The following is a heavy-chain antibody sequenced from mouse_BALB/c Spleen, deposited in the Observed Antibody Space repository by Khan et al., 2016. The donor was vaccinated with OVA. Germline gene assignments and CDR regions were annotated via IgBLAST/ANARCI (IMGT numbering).Heavy chain of an antibody. Sequence: QIQLVQSGPELKKPGETVKISCKASGYTFTNFGMNWVKQAPGKGLKWMGWINTYTGEPTYADDFKGRFAFSLETSANTAYLQISNLKNEDTATYFGARPPDFSYVVVYWGQGTSVTVSS. V-gene: IGHV9-3-1*01. J-gene: IGHJ4*01. CDR2: INTYTGEP. CDR3: ARPPDFSYVVVY. CDR1: GYTFTNFG.